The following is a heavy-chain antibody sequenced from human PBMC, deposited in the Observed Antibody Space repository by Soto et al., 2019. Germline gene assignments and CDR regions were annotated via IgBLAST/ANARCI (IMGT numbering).Heavy chain of an antibody. V-gene: IGHV3-74*01. CDR2: INSDGSST. CDR1: GFTSISNW. J-gene: IGHJ6*02. Sequence: EVQLVESGGGLVQPGGSRRLSGAASGFTSISNWRHWARQPPGKGLVGVSRINSDGSSTSYADSVKGRFTISRDNAKNTLYLQMNSLRAEDTAVYYCARGSRSSSYYYYGMDVWGQGTTVTVSS. CDR3: ARGSRSSSYYYYGMDV.